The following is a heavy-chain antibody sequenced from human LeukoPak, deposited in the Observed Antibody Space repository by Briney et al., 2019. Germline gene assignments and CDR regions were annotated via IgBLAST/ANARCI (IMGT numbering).Heavy chain of an antibody. J-gene: IGHJ4*02. CDR1: EFTFSGYT. Sequence: GGSLRLSCSTSEFTFSGYTMNWVRQAPGKGLEWVSSISSSSGYIYYAGSLKGRFTISRDNAKNSLYLRMNSLRAEDTAVYYCARGRGGNYFDYWGQGTLVTVSS. CDR2: ISSSSGYI. V-gene: IGHV3-21*01. CDR3: ARGRGGNYFDY. D-gene: IGHD3-10*01.